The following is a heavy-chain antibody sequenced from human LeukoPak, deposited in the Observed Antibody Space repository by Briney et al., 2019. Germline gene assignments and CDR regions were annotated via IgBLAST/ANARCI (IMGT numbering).Heavy chain of an antibody. CDR1: GFTFSSYE. D-gene: IGHD6-19*01. J-gene: IGHJ6*02. CDR3: ARDVKYSSGLYYYYGMDV. Sequence: TGGSLRLSCAASGFTFSSYEMNWVGQAPGKGLEWVSYISSSGSTIYYADSVKGRFTISRDNVKNSLYLQMNSLRAEDTAVYYCARDVKYSSGLYYYYGMDVWGQGTTVTVSS. CDR2: ISSSGSTI. V-gene: IGHV3-48*03.